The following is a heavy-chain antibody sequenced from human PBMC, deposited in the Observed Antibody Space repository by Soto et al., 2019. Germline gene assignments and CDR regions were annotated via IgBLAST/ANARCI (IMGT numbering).Heavy chain of an antibody. CDR2: ISSSGSTI. Sequence: GGSLRLSCAASGFTFSDYYMSWIRQAPGKGLEWVSYISSSGSTIYYADSVKGRFTISRDNAKNSLYLQMNSLRAEDTAVYYCARDPLSSSSWIIGAFDIWGQGTMVTVSS. D-gene: IGHD6-13*01. CDR1: GFTFSDYY. V-gene: IGHV3-11*01. CDR3: ARDPLSSSSWIIGAFDI. J-gene: IGHJ3*02.